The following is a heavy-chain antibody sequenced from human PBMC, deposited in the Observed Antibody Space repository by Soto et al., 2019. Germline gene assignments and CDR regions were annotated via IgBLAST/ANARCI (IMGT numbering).Heavy chain of an antibody. D-gene: IGHD3-16*01. CDR3: ARDPLGKPFGYFKS. J-gene: IGHJ4*02. CDR1: GGSITTGGYY. CDR2: IYYSGST. V-gene: IGHV4-31*03. Sequence: QGQLQESGPGLVKPSQTLSLTCTVSGGSITTGGYYWSWIRQHPGKGLEWIGCIYYSGSTYYNPSLKSRVTISVDTSKNQFSLKLSSVTAADTAVYYCARDPLGKPFGYFKSWGQGTLVNVSS.